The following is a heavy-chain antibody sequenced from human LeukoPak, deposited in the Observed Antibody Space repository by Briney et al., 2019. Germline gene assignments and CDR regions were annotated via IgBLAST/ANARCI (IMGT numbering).Heavy chain of an antibody. D-gene: IGHD3-10*01. CDR1: GGSISSYY. V-gene: IGHV4-59*01. Sequence: SETLSLTCTVSGGSISSYYWSWIRQPPGKGLEWIGYIYYSGSTNYNPSLKSRVTISVDTSKNQFSLKLSSMTAADTAVYYCARRSGRNWYFDLWGRGTLVTVSS. J-gene: IGHJ2*01. CDR2: IYYSGST. CDR3: ARRSGRNWYFDL.